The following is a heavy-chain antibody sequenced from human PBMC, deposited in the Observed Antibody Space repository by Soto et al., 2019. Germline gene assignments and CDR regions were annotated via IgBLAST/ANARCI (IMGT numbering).Heavy chain of an antibody. Sequence: EVQLLESGGDLVQPGGSLRLSCAASGFTFSPYAMSWVRQAPGKGLEWVSAISVSGGTTYYADSVKGRFTISRDNSKNTLYLQTNSLRVEDTAVYYCVKVGDFGRQTYWGQGTLVTVPS. CDR2: ISVSGGTT. V-gene: IGHV3-23*01. CDR3: VKVGDFGRQTY. CDR1: GFTFSPYA. D-gene: IGHD3-16*01. J-gene: IGHJ4*02.